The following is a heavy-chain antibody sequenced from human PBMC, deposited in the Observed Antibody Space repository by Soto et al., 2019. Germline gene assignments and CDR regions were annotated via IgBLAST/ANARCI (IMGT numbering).Heavy chain of an antibody. Sequence: PGETLKISCKGSGYSFTSYWISWVRQMPGKGLEWMRRIDPSDSYTNYSPSFQGHVTISADKSISTAYLQWSSLKASDTAMYYCASTVPAAAIPGGPFGEKGPYGMDVWGQGTTVTVSS. CDR2: IDPSDSYT. D-gene: IGHD2-2*02. CDR1: GYSFTSYW. CDR3: ASTVPAAAIPGGPFGEKGPYGMDV. J-gene: IGHJ6*02. V-gene: IGHV5-10-1*01.